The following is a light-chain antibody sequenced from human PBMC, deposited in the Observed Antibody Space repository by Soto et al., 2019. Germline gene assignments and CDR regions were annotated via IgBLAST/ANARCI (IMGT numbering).Light chain of an antibody. J-gene: IGKJ5*01. CDR1: QSVSRN. Sequence: EIVLTQSPATLFLSAGERATLSWGASQSVSRNLAWYQQKPGQAPRLLIYGTSIRATGIPDRFSVSGSETDFTLTINRLEPEDFAVYYCQQYESSTITFGQGTRLEIK. CDR2: GTS. CDR3: QQYESSTIT. V-gene: IGKV3-20*01.